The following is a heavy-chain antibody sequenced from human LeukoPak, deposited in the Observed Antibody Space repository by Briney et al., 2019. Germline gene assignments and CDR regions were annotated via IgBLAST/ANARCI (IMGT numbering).Heavy chain of an antibody. Sequence: SETLSLTCTVSGGSISSYYWSWIRQPPGKGLEWIGYIYYSGSTNYNPSLKGRVTISVDTSKNQFSLKLSSVTAADTAVYYCARGDTAMVVYFDYWGQGTLVTVSS. CDR2: IYYSGST. CDR3: ARGDTAMVVYFDY. CDR1: GGSISSYY. V-gene: IGHV4-59*01. D-gene: IGHD5-18*01. J-gene: IGHJ4*02.